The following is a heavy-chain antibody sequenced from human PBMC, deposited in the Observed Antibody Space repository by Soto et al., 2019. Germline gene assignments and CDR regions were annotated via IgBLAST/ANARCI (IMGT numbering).Heavy chain of an antibody. J-gene: IGHJ6*02. Sequence: PGGSLRLSCAASRFTFSNAWMNWVRQAPEKGLEWVGRIKSKTDGGTTDYAAPVKGRFTISRDDSKNTLYLQMNSLKTEDTAVYYCTLSPTPDYYYYGMDVWGQGTTVTVSS. V-gene: IGHV3-15*07. CDR1: RFTFSNAW. CDR3: TLSPTPDYYYYGMDV. CDR2: IKSKTDGGTT.